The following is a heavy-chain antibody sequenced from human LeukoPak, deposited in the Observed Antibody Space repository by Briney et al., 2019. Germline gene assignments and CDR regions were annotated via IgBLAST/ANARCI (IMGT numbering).Heavy chain of an antibody. CDR3: ARGGLLWFGVLY. D-gene: IGHD3-10*01. J-gene: IGHJ4*02. Sequence: GGSLRLSCAASGFTFSSYAMSWVRQAPGKGLEWVSAISGSGGSTYYADSVKGRFTISRDNSKNTLYLQMNSLRAEDTAVYYCARGGLLWFGVLYWGQGTLVTVSS. V-gene: IGHV3-23*01. CDR2: ISGSGGST. CDR1: GFTFSSYA.